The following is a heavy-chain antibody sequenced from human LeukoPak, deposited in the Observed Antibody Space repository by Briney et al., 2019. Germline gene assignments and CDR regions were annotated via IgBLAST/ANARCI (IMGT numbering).Heavy chain of an antibody. CDR1: GGSISSYY. V-gene: IGHV4-4*07. CDR3: ARDGESIAARPGTFDY. CDR2: IYTSGST. D-gene: IGHD6-6*01. J-gene: IGHJ4*02. Sequence: SETLSLTCTVSGGSISSYYWSWIRQPAGKGLEWLGRIYTSGSTNYNPSLKSRVTMSVDTSKNQFSLKLSSVTAADTAVYYCARDGESIAARPGTFDYWGQGTLVTVSS.